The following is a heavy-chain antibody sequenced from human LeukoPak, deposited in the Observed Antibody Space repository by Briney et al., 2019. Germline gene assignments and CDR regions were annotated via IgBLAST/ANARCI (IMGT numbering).Heavy chain of an antibody. CDR1: DGSISSSSYY. Sequence: PSETLSLTCTVSDGSISSSSYYWGWIRQPPGKGLEWIGSIYYSGSTYYNPSLKSRVTISVDTSKNQFSLELSSVTAADTAVYYCARHAEYNSGWHFYLHHWVQGILVTVSS. CDR2: IYYSGST. J-gene: IGHJ4*02. D-gene: IGHD6-19*01. CDR3: ARHAEYNSGWHFYLHH. V-gene: IGHV4-39*01.